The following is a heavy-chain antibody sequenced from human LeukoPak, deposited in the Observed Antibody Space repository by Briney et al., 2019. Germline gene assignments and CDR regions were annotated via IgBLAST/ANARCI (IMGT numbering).Heavy chain of an antibody. CDR2: ISYDGSNK. CDR1: GFTFSSYG. D-gene: IGHD1-26*01. Sequence: GGSLRLSCAASGFTFSSYGMHWVRQAPGKGLKWVAVISYDGSNKYYADSVKGRFTISRDNSKNTLYLQMNSLRAEDTAVYYCAKVSSGGGSYRAGGLDYWGQGTLVTVSS. J-gene: IGHJ4*02. CDR3: AKVSSGGGSYRAGGLDY. V-gene: IGHV3-30*18.